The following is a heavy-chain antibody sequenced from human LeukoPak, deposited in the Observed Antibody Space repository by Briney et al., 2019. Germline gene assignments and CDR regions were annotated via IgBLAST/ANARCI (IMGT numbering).Heavy chain of an antibody. D-gene: IGHD2-2*01. V-gene: IGHV3-7*01. CDR2: IKQDGSEK. CDR1: GFTFSSYW. CDR3: ARGGAYCSSTSCYFSHPENNWFDP. J-gene: IGHJ5*02. Sequence: GGSLRLSCAASGFTFSSYWMSWVRQAPGKGLEWVANIKQDGSEKYYVDSVKGRFTISRDNAKNSLYLQMNSLRAEDTAVDYCARGGAYCSSTSCYFSHPENNWFDPWGQGTLVTVSS.